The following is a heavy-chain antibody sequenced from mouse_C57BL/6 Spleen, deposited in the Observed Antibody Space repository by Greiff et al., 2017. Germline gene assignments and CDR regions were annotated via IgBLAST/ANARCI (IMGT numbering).Heavy chain of an antibody. Sequence: VQLQQSGAELARPGASVKLSCKASGYTFTSYGISWVKQRTGQGLEWIGEIYPRSGNTYYNEKFKGKDTLTADKSSSTAYMALRSLTSEDSAVYFCARLYYYGSSHDYAMDYWGQGTSVTVSS. CDR1: GYTFTSYG. J-gene: IGHJ4*01. V-gene: IGHV1-81*01. CDR3: ARLYYYGSSHDYAMDY. D-gene: IGHD1-1*01. CDR2: IYPRSGNT.